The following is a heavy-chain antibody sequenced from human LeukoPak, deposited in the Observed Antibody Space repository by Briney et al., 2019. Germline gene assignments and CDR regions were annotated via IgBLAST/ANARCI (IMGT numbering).Heavy chain of an antibody. CDR3: ITGRQGRYGRWELRL. CDR1: GFTFSNAW. V-gene: IGHV3-15*01. J-gene: IGHJ4*02. D-gene: IGHD1-26*01. Sequence: SGGSLRPSCAASGFTFSNAWMSWVRQAPGKGLEWVGRIKSKTDGGTTDYAAPVKGRFTISRDDSKTTLYLQMNSLKTEDTAVYYCITGRQGRYGRWELRLWGQGPLVTVSS. CDR2: IKSKTDGGTT.